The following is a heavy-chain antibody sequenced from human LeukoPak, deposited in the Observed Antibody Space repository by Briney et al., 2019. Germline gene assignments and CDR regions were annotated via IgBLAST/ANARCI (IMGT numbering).Heavy chain of an antibody. V-gene: IGHV1-18*01. CDR2: INAYNGNT. Sequence: ASVKVSCKASGYTFTSYIISWVRQAPGQGLEWMGWINAYNGNTDYAQRVQGRVTITTDTSTSTAYMELRSLRSDDTAVYYCARDRRIAAAVYYYYMDVWGKGTPVTVSS. J-gene: IGHJ6*03. D-gene: IGHD6-13*01. CDR3: ARDRRIAAAVYYYYMDV. CDR1: GYTFTSYI.